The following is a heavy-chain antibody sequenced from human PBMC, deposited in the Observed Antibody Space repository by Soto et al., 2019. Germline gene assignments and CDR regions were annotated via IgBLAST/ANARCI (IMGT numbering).Heavy chain of an antibody. J-gene: IGHJ4*02. Sequence: GGSLRLSCAASGFTFSSYEMNWVRQAPGKGLEWVSYISSSGSTIYYADSVKGRFTISRDNAKNSLYLQMNSLRAEDTAVYYCAIWYYYDSSGSDYWGQGTLVTVS. CDR1: GFTFSSYE. D-gene: IGHD3-22*01. V-gene: IGHV3-48*03. CDR3: AIWYYYDSSGSDY. CDR2: ISSSGSTI.